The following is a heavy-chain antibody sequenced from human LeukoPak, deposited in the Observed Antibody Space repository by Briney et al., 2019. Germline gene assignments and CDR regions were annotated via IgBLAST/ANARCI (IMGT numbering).Heavy chain of an antibody. V-gene: IGHV3-53*01. D-gene: IGHD3-10*01. J-gene: IGHJ4*02. CDR1: GFTVSSDS. Sequence: PGGSLRLSCAASGFTVSSDSMSWVRQAPGKGLEWVSLIYSGDSTYYADSVKGRFTISRDNSKNTLYLQMNSLRAEDTAMYYCATVSGGDYFDYWGQGTLVTVSS. CDR3: ATVSGGDYFDY. CDR2: IYSGDST.